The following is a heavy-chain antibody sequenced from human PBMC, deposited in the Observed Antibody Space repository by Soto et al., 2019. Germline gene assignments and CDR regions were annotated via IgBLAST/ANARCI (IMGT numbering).Heavy chain of an antibody. V-gene: IGHV3-23*01. J-gene: IGHJ6*02. D-gene: IGHD5-18*01. CDR2: ISGSGGSR. CDR1: GFTFSSYA. CDR3: AKDLGYRETDYYYGMEV. Sequence: GGSLRLSCAASGFTFSSYAMRWVRQPPGKGLEWVSAISGSGGSRYYADSVKGRFTISRDNSKNTLYLQMNSLRAEDTAVYYCAKDLGYRETDYYYGMEVWGQGTPVTVSS.